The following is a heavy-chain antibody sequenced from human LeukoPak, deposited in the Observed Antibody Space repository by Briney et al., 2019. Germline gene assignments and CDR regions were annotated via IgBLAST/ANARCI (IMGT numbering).Heavy chain of an antibody. Sequence: GGSLRLSCAASGFTFSSYSMNWVRQAPGKGLEWVSSISSSSSYIYYADSVKGRFTISRDNAKNSLYLQMNSLRAEDTAVYYCARPGLDSSGWTTSYYYYYMDVWGKGTTVTVSS. V-gene: IGHV3-21*01. CDR3: ARPGLDSSGWTTSYYYYYMDV. CDR1: GFTFSSYS. J-gene: IGHJ6*03. D-gene: IGHD6-19*01. CDR2: ISSSSSYI.